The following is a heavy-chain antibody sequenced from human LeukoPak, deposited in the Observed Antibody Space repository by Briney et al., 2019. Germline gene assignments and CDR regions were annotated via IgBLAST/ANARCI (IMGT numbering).Heavy chain of an antibody. V-gene: IGHV4-59*01. CDR2: IYYSGST. Sequence: SETLSLTCTVSGGSISSYYWSWIRQPPGKGLEWIGYIYYSGSTNYNPSLKSRVTISVDTSKNQFSLKLSSVTAADTAAYYCARGRLITTLYYYYMDVWGKGTAVTVSS. D-gene: IGHD5-12*01. CDR3: ARGRLITTLYYYYMDV. J-gene: IGHJ6*03. CDR1: GGSISSYY.